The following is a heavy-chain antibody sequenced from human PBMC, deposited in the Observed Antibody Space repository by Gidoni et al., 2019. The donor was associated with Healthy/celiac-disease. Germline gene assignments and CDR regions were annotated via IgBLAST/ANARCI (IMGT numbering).Heavy chain of an antibody. J-gene: IGHJ4*02. D-gene: IGHD3-10*01. V-gene: IGHV3-23*01. Sequence: ESVAAISGSGGSTYYADSVKGRFTISRDNSKNTLYLQMNSLRAEDTAVYYCAKASPPDLKRRNYGSGSYEGPVDYWGQGTLVTVSS. CDR2: ISGSGGST. CDR3: AKASPPDLKRRNYGSGSYEGPVDY.